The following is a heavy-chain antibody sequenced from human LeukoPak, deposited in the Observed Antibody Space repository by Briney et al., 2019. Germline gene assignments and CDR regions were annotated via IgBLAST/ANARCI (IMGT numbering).Heavy chain of an antibody. Sequence: GGSLRLSCAASGFPFSTYALHWVRQAPGKGLEWLAVFSSDGISQYYAGSVKGRFTISRDNSKNTLYLHMNSLRAEDTAVYYCAKSEDFPVSYYYYGMDVWGQGATVTVSS. CDR1: GFPFSTYA. D-gene: IGHD3-3*01. J-gene: IGHJ6*02. CDR2: FSSDGISQ. CDR3: AKSEDFPVSYYYYGMDV. V-gene: IGHV3-30-3*02.